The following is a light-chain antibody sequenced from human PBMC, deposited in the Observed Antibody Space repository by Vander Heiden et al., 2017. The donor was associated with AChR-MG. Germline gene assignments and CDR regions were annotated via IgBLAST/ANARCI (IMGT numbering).Light chain of an antibody. CDR2: GAS. CDR1: QSVSSN. CDR3: QQYNKWPPLT. Sequence: IVMTQSPATLSVSPGERATLSCRASQSVSSNLVWYQQKPGQAPRLLIYGASTRATGIPARFSGSGSGTEFTLTISSLQSEDFAVYYCQQYNKWPPLTFGGGTKVEIK. V-gene: IGKV3-15*01. J-gene: IGKJ4*01.